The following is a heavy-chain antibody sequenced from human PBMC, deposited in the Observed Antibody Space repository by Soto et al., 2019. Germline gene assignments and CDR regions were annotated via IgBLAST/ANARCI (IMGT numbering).Heavy chain of an antibody. CDR1: GYSCASYW. Sequence: GESLKIACKGSGYSCASYWIGCARQMPGKGLEWMGIIYPGDSDTRYSPSFRGQVTISADKSISTAYLQWSNLKASDTAMYSCARTRRYSRNWFDYWAQGTLVTVYS. CDR2: IYPGDSDT. D-gene: IGHD5-18*01. V-gene: IGHV5-51*01. J-gene: IGHJ4*02. CDR3: ARTRRYSRNWFDY.